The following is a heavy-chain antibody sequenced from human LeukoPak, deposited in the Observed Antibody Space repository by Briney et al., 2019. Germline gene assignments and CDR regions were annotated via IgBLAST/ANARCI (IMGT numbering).Heavy chain of an antibody. V-gene: IGHV2-70*16. Sequence: TLSLTCAVYGGSFSGYYWSWIRQPPGKALEWLARIDWDDDKFYSTSLKTRLTISKDISKNQAVLTMTNMDPVDTATYYCARTNPYGDYSDYWGQGTLVTVSS. CDR3: ARTNPYGDYSDY. J-gene: IGHJ4*02. CDR1: GGSFSGYY. CDR2: IDWDDDK. D-gene: IGHD4-17*01.